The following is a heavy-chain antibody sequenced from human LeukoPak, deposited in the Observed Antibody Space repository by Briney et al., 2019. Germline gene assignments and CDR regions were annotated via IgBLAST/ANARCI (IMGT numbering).Heavy chain of an antibody. D-gene: IGHD6-19*01. CDR2: ISAYNGNT. V-gene: IGHV1-18*04. CDR3: ARDGPRGWYHNY. J-gene: IGHJ4*02. Sequence: ASVKVSCKASGYTFTRYGISWVRQAPGQGREGMGWISAYNGNTNYAQKLQGRVTMTTDTSTSTAYMELRSLRSDDTAVYYCARDGPRGWYHNYWGQGTLVTVSS. CDR1: GYTFTRYG.